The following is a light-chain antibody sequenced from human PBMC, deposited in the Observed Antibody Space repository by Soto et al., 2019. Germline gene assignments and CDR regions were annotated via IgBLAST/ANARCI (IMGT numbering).Light chain of an antibody. V-gene: IGKV2-40*01. Sequence: DIVMTQTPLSLPVTPGEPASISCRSSQSLLDSHNGKTYLDWYLQKPGKSPQLLIYSLSYRASXVXDXXSGSGSGPDFTLKISRVEAEDVGVYYCMRRCEVPWTFGQGAKVEIK. CDR3: MRRCEVPWT. J-gene: IGKJ1*01. CDR2: SLS. CDR1: QSLLDSHNGKTY.